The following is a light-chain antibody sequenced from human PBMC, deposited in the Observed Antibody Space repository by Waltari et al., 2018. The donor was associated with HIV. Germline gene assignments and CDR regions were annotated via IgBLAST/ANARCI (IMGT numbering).Light chain of an antibody. CDR1: SLRSYY. CDR3: NSRDSSGNHLGVV. J-gene: IGLJ2*01. CDR2: GKN. V-gene: IGLV3-19*01. Sequence: SSELTQDPAVSVALGQTVRITCQGDSLRSYYASWYQQKPGQHTVLVIYGKNNRPSGIPDRFSGSSSGNTASLTITGAQAEDEADYYCNSRDSSGNHLGVVFGGGTKLTVL.